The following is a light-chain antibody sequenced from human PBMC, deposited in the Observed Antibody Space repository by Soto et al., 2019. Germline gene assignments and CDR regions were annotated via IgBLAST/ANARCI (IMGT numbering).Light chain of an antibody. CDR3: MQGTHWPYT. J-gene: IGKJ2*01. CDR1: QSLVYSDGNAY. Sequence: DVVMTQSPLSMPVTLGQPASISCRSTQSLVYSDGNAYLSWFQQRPGQSPRRLIYKVFNRDSGVPDRFSGSGLGTDFTLKISRVEAEDVGVYYCMQGTHWPYTFGQGTKLEIK. CDR2: KVF. V-gene: IGKV2-30*01.